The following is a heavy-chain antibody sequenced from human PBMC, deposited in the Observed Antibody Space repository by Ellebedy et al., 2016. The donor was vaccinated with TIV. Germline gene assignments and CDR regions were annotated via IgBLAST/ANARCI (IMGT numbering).Heavy chain of an antibody. CDR1: GFTFTTYW. V-gene: IGHV3-23*01. Sequence: PGGSLRLSCAASGFTFTTYWMSWVRQAPGKGLEWVSDISRSGGHTYYADSVKGRFTISRDNSKNTLYLQMNSLRAEDTAVYYCAKSTFDYWGQGILVTVSS. D-gene: IGHD5/OR15-5a*01. CDR3: AKSTFDY. CDR2: ISRSGGHT. J-gene: IGHJ4*02.